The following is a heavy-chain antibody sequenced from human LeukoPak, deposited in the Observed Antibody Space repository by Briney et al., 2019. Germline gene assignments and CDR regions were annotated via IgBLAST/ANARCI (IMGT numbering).Heavy chain of an antibody. CDR2: IYHCGST. V-gene: IGHV4-38-2*01. CDR3: ARHAGGGVVINWFDP. D-gene: IGHD3-3*01. CDR1: GYSISSGYY. J-gene: IGHJ5*02. Sequence: PSETLSLTCAVSGYSISSGYYWGWIRQPPGRGLEWIGSIYHCGSTYYNPSLKSRVTISVDTSKNQFSLKLSSVTAADTAVYYCARHAGGGVVINWFDPWGQGTLVTVSS.